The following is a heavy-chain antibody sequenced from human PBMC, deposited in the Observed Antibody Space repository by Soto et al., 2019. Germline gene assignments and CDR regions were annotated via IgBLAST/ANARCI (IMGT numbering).Heavy chain of an antibody. CDR3: AKQVTMLVVVAFDY. D-gene: IGHD3-22*01. J-gene: IGHJ4*02. CDR1: GFTFSSYS. CDR2: ISGSGGST. Sequence: GGSLRLSCAASGFTFSSYSMSWVRQAPGKGLEWVSAISGSGGSTYYADSVKGRFTISRDNSKNTMYLQMNSLRAEDKAVYYCAKQVTMLVVVAFDYWGQRTLVTVSP. V-gene: IGHV3-23*01.